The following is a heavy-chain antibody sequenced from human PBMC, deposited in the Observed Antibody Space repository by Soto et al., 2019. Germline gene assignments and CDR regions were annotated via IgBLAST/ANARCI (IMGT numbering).Heavy chain of an antibody. CDR3: ACNWGNYLKNWLDP. D-gene: IGHD3-16*01. V-gene: IGHV1-69*13. CDR1: AGTFPHYA. CDR2: IIPVLATT. Sequence: SVKVSCKASAGTFPHYALSWVRQAPGQGLEWIGGIIPVLATTTYAQKFQGRVSIIADESTNTVYMELSSLRSEDTAVYYCACNWGNYLKNWLDPWGQGTLVPVSS. J-gene: IGHJ5*02.